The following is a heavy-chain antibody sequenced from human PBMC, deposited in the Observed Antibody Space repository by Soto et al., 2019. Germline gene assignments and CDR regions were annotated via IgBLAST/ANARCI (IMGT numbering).Heavy chain of an antibody. CDR2: VSTRSIHI. Sequence: LRLSWAASGFTFSTYTLHWVLQAPGKGLEWVSSVSTRSIHIYYAESVKGRFTISRDNAKNSLYLQMNSLRAEDTAVYYCARLSIGLPGYGLDVWGQGTTVTVSS. D-gene: IGHD2-21*02. V-gene: IGHV3-21*01. CDR1: GFTFSTYT. J-gene: IGHJ6*02. CDR3: ARLSIGLPGYGLDV.